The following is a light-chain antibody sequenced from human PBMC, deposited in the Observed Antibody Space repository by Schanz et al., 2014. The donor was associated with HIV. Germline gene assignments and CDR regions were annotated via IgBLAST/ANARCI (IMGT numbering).Light chain of an antibody. J-gene: IGLJ3*02. V-gene: IGLV2-14*03. CDR2: DDD. Sequence: QSALTQPASVSGSPGQSITISCTGTSSDVGSYNYVSWYQQHPGKAPKLIIYDDDSRPSGVSNRFSASYSGNTASLTISGLQAEDEADYFCCSHTRTLTYVMFGGGTKLPVL. CDR1: SSDVGSYNY. CDR3: CSHTRTLTYVM.